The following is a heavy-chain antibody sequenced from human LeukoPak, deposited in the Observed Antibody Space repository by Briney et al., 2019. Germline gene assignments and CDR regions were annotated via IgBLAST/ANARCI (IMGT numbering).Heavy chain of an antibody. D-gene: IGHD1-26*01. V-gene: IGHV3-53*01. Sequence: GGSLRLSCAASGFTFSSYAMHWVRQAPGKGLEWVAVIYSGGSTFYADSVKGRFTISRDNSKNTLYLQMNSLRAEDTAVYYCARGGSYLSAFDIWGQGTMVTVSS. CDR3: ARGGSYLSAFDI. CDR2: IYSGGST. J-gene: IGHJ3*02. CDR1: GFTFSSYA.